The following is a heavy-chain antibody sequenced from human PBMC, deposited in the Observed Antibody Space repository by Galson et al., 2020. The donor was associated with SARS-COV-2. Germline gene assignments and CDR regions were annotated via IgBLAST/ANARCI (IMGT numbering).Heavy chain of an antibody. CDR2: INSDGSST. V-gene: IGHV3-74*01. J-gene: IGHJ4*02. CDR3: ARDFGIQDN. CDR1: GFTFSTYW. D-gene: IGHD3-16*01. Sequence: GGSLRLSCAASGFTFSTYWMHWVRQTPGKGLVWVSRINSDGSSTSYASSVKGRFTISRDNAKNTLYLQMNSLRGEDTAVYYCARDFGIQDNWGEGTLVTVSS.